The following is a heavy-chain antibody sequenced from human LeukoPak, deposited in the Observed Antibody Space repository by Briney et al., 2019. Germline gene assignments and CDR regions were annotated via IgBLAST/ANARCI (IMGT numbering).Heavy chain of an antibody. V-gene: IGHV3-23*01. D-gene: IGHD2-15*01. CDR1: GFTFSSYA. J-gene: IGHJ4*02. Sequence: PGGSLRLSCAASGFTFSSYAMSWVRQAPGKGLEWVSTISGSGGSTSYTDSVKGRFTISRDNSKNTLYLQMNGLRADDTAVYYCAKSPPGSCSGGSCIPFDYWGQGTLVTVSS. CDR3: AKSPPGSCSGGSCIPFDY. CDR2: ISGSGGST.